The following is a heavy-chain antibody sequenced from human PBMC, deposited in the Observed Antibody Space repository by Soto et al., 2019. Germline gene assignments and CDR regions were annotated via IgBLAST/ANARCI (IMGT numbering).Heavy chain of an antibody. CDR2: IYPGDSDT. D-gene: IGHD5-12*01. Sequence: GESLKISGKSSGYSFTSYWIGWVRQMPGKGLEWMGIIYPGDSDTRYSPSFQGQVTISADKSISTAYLQWSSLKASDTAMYYCASQEMATKNVDAFDIWGQGTMVTVSS. CDR3: ASQEMATKNVDAFDI. V-gene: IGHV5-51*01. J-gene: IGHJ3*02. CDR1: GYSFTSYW.